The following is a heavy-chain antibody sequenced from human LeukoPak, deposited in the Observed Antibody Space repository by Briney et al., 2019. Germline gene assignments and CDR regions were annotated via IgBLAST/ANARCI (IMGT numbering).Heavy chain of an antibody. Sequence: GGSLRLSCAASGSTFSSYSMNWVRQAPGKGLEWVSSISSSSSYIYYADSVKGRFTISRDNAKNSLYLQMNSLRAEDTAVYYCARSPGSGSASVDYWGQGTLVTVSS. CDR2: ISSSSSYI. CDR1: GSTFSSYS. D-gene: IGHD3-10*01. J-gene: IGHJ4*02. CDR3: ARSPGSGSASVDY. V-gene: IGHV3-21*01.